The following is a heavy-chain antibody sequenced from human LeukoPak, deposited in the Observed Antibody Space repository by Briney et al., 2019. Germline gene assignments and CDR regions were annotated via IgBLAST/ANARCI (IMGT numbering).Heavy chain of an antibody. J-gene: IGHJ4*02. V-gene: IGHV1-18*01. D-gene: IGHD3-22*01. CDR1: GYTFTSYG. Sequence: VASVKVSCKASGYTFTSYGISWVRQAPGQGLEWMGWISAYNGNTNYAQKFQGRVTMTTDTSTSTAYMELRSLRSDDTAVYYCVRGRSLDSSGLYWGQGTLATVSS. CDR2: ISAYNGNT. CDR3: VRGRSLDSSGLY.